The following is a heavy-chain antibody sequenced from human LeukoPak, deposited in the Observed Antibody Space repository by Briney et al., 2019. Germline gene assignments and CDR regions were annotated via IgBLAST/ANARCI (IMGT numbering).Heavy chain of an antibody. J-gene: IGHJ4*02. Sequence: SGGSLRLSCAASEFTFSSYSMNWVRQAPGKGLEWVSYITNSGNSKSYADSVKGRFTISRDNTKNSLYLQMNGLRAEDTAVYYCARESNTVNDYWGQGTLVTVSS. CDR1: EFTFSSYS. D-gene: IGHD2/OR15-2a*01. CDR3: ARESNTVNDY. CDR2: ITNSGNSK. V-gene: IGHV3-48*01.